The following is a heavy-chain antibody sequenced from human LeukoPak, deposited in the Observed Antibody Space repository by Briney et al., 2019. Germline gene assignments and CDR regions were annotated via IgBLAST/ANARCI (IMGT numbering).Heavy chain of an antibody. CDR1: GYTFTSCG. J-gene: IGHJ5*02. CDR3: ARDRAAAAYNWFDP. Sequence: ASVKVSCKASGYTFTSCGISWVRQAPGQGLEWMGWISAYNGNTNYAQKLQGRVTMTTDTSTSTAYMELRSLRSDDTAVYYCARDRAAAAYNWFDPWGQGTLVTVSS. V-gene: IGHV1-18*01. CDR2: ISAYNGNT. D-gene: IGHD6-13*01.